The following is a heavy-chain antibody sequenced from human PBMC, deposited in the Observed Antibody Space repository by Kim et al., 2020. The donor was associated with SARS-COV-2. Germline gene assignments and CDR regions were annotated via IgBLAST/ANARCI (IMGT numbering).Heavy chain of an antibody. D-gene: IGHD2-15*01. CDR1: GYTFTSYD. Sequence: ASVKVSCKASGYTFTSYDINWVRQATGQGLEWMGWMNPNSGNTGYAQKFQGRVTMTRNTSISTAYMELSSLRSEDTAVYYCARGLGYCSGGSCYEDYWGQGTLVTVSS. J-gene: IGHJ4*02. V-gene: IGHV1-8*01. CDR3: ARGLGYCSGGSCYEDY. CDR2: MNPNSGNT.